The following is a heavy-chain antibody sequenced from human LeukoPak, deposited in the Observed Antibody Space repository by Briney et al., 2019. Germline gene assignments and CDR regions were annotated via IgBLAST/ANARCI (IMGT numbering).Heavy chain of an antibody. V-gene: IGHV3-7*01. CDR3: ARVMMVVAATKQPWYYFDY. J-gene: IGHJ4*02. D-gene: IGHD2-15*01. Sequence: AGGSLRLSCAASGFTFSSYWMSWVRQAPGKGLEWVANIKQDGSEKYYVDSVKGRFTISRDNAKNSLYLQMNSLRAEDTAVYYCARVMMVVAATKQPWYYFDYRGQGTLVTVSS. CDR1: GFTFSSYW. CDR2: IKQDGSEK.